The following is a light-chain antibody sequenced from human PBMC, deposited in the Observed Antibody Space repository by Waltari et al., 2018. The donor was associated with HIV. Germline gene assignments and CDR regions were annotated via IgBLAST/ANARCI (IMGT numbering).Light chain of an antibody. CDR2: EVS. V-gene: IGLV2-14*01. Sequence: QSALTQPASVSGSPGQSITISCTGTSSDVGGYNYVSWYQQPPDKAPKLMIYEVSNRPSGVSNRFSGSKSGNTASLTISGLQAEDEADYDCSSYTSASTLVLFGGGTKLTVL. CDR1: SSDVGGYNY. J-gene: IGLJ2*01. CDR3: SSYTSASTLVL.